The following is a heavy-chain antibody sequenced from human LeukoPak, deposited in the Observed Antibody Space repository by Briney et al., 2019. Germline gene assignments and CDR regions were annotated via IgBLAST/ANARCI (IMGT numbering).Heavy chain of an antibody. Sequence: PSETLSLTCTVSGGSISSSSYYWGRIRQPPGKGLEWIGTIYYSGSTYYNPSLKSRVTISVDTSKNQFSLKLSSVTAADTAVYYCARRTMVRGVITSYSFDYLGQGTLVTVSS. CDR3: ARRTMVRGVITSYSFDY. CDR2: IYYSGST. J-gene: IGHJ4*02. V-gene: IGHV4-39*01. CDR1: GGSISSSSYY. D-gene: IGHD3-10*01.